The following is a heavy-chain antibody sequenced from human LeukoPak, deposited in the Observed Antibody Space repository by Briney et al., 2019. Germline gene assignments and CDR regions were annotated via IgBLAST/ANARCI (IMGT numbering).Heavy chain of an antibody. V-gene: IGHV1-69*05. D-gene: IGHD4-11*01. Sequence: RASVKVSCKASGGTFSSYAISWVRQAPGQGLEWMGGIIPIFGTANYAQKFQGRVTITTDESTSTAYMELSSLRAEDTAVYYCASGETTVTFGNGIADYWGQGALVTVSS. CDR1: GGTFSSYA. J-gene: IGHJ4*02. CDR2: IIPIFGTA. CDR3: ASGETTVTFGNGIADY.